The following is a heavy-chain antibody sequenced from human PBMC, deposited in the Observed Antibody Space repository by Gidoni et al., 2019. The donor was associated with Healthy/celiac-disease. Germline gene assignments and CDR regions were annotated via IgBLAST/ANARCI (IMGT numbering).Heavy chain of an antibody. J-gene: IGHJ1*01. CDR3: ARFVAVAVHWRYFQH. D-gene: IGHD6-19*01. CDR1: GYTFTSYA. Sequence: QVQLVQSGAEVKKPGASVKVSCKDSGYTFTSYAMHWVRQAPGQRLEWMGWINAGNGNTKYSQKFQGRVTITRDTSASTAYMELSSLRSEDTAVYYCARFVAVAVHWRYFQHWGQGTLVTVSS. V-gene: IGHV1-3*01. CDR2: INAGNGNT.